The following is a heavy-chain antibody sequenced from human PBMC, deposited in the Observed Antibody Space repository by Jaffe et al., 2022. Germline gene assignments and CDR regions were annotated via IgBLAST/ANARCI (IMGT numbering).Heavy chain of an antibody. CDR2: IKSKTDGGTT. J-gene: IGHJ6*03. Sequence: EVQLVESGGGLVKPGGSLRLSCAASGFTFSNAWMSWVRQAPGKGLEWVGRIKSKTDGGTTDYAAPVKGRFTISRDDSKNTLYLQMNSLKTEDTAVYYCTTDGRDRYYYYYMDVWGKGTTVTVSS. CDR3: TTDGRDRYYYYYMDV. V-gene: IGHV3-15*01. CDR1: GFTFSNAW.